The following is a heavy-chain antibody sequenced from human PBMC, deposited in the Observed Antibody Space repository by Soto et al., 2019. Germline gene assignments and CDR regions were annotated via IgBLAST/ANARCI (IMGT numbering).Heavy chain of an antibody. CDR1: GYTFTSYY. Sequence: ASVKVSCKASGYTFTSYYMHWVRQAPGQGLEWMGIINPSGGSTSYAQKFQGRVTMTRDTSTSTVYMELSSLRSEGTAVCYCARDRGLRPLRGHDYYYYGMDVWGQGTTVTVSS. V-gene: IGHV1-46*01. CDR2: INPSGGST. CDR3: ARDRGLRPLRGHDYYYYGMDV. D-gene: IGHD3-10*01. J-gene: IGHJ6*02.